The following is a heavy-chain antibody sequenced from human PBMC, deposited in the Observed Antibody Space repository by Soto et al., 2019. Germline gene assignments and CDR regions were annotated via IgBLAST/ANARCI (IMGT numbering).Heavy chain of an antibody. CDR3: ARDFAYFDS. D-gene: IGHD3-3*01. J-gene: IGHJ4*03. V-gene: IGHV4-61*01. Sequence: QVQLQASGPGLVKPSETLSLTCTVSGGSFKSGSYSWSWIRQPPGKGLEWIGYVYHTGITSYNPSLKSRVAISMDTSKNQFSLNLDSVTAADTAVYFCARDFAYFDSWGNGTLVTVSS. CDR1: GGSFKSGSYS. CDR2: VYHTGIT.